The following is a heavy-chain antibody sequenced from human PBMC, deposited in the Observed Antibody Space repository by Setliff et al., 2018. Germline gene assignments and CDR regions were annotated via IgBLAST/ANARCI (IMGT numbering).Heavy chain of an antibody. CDR1: GGAVSGDY. CDR2: IYYSGST. Sequence: PSETLSLTCSVSGGAVSGDYWTWIRQPPGKGLEYIGYIYYSGSTNYNPSLKSRVTISVDTSKKQFTLNLSSVTAADTAVYFCARGYSGSYGRFDPWGQGTLVTVSS. D-gene: IGHD1-26*01. V-gene: IGHV4-59*02. J-gene: IGHJ5*02. CDR3: ARGYSGSYGRFDP.